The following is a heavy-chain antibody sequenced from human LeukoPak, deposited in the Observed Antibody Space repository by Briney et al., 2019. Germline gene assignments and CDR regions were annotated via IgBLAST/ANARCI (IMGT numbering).Heavy chain of an antibody. V-gene: IGHV4-4*07. CDR3: AREGGDPRWLDP. CDR2: IYTSGST. CDR1: GGSISSYY. D-gene: IGHD6-25*01. Sequence: SETLSLNCTVSGGSISSYYWNWIRQPAGKGLEWIGRIYTSGSTNYNPSLRSRVTMSVNTSKNQFSLNLTSVTAADTAVYSCAREGGDPRWLDPWGQGTLVTVSS. J-gene: IGHJ5*02.